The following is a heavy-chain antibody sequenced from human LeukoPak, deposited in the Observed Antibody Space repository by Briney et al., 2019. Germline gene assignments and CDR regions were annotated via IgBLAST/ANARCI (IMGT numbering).Heavy chain of an antibody. CDR1: GFTFTNFW. CDR3: ARAKYASGSCYPS. J-gene: IGHJ3*01. D-gene: IGHD3-10*01. CDR2: IKQDGSEK. V-gene: IGHV3-7*01. Sequence: PGGSLRLSCAASGFTFTNFWMSWVRQAPGKGLEWVANIKQDGSEKYYVDSVKGRFTISRDNAKNSLHLQMNSLRAKDTAVYYCARAKYASGSCYPSWGQGTMVTVSP.